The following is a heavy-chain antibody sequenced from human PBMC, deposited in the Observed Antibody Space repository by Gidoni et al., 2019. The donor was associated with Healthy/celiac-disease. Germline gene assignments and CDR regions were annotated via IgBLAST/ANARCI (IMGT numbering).Heavy chain of an antibody. V-gene: IGHV1-18*01. CDR2: ISAYNGNT. J-gene: IGHJ4*02. D-gene: IGHD7-27*01. CDR3: AKTGDGRRFDY. Sequence: QVQLVQSEAEMKKPGASVKVSCKASGYNFTSYGISWVRQAPGQGLEWMGWISAYNGNTNYAQKLQGRVIMTTDTSTSTAYIELRSLRSDDTAVYYCAKTGDGRRFDYWGQGTLVTVSS. CDR1: GYNFTSYG.